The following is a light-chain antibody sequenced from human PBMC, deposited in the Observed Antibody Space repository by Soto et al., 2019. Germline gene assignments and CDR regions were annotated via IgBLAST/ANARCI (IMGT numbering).Light chain of an antibody. Sequence: NFMLTQPHSVSESPGKTVTISCTRSGGSIDSNYVQWYQQRPGSSPNEVIFENNQRPSGVPDRFSGSIDTSSNSASLTISGLKTDDEADYYCQSYDTNNVIFGGGTKLTVL. CDR2: ENN. CDR3: QSYDTNNVI. CDR1: GGSIDSNY. J-gene: IGLJ2*01. V-gene: IGLV6-57*01.